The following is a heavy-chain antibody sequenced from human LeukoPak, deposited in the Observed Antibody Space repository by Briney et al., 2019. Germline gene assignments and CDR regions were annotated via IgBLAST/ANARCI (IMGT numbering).Heavy chain of an antibody. D-gene: IGHD6-13*01. V-gene: IGHV3-74*01. CDR2: INSDGSST. Sequence: PGGSLRLSCAASGFTFSSYWMHWVRQAPGKGLVWVSRINSDGSSTSYADSVKGRFTISRDNAKNTLYLQMNSLRAEDTAVYYCARGSSSWYRSAPFDYWGQGTLVTVSS. CDR1: GFTFSSYW. J-gene: IGHJ4*02. CDR3: ARGSSSWYRSAPFDY.